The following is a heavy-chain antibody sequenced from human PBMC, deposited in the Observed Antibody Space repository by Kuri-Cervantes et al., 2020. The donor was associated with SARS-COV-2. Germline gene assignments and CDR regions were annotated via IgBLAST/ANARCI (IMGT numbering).Heavy chain of an antibody. Sequence: GSLRLSCAVYGGSISSYYWSWIRQPPGKGLEWIGYIYYSGSTNYNPSLKSRVTISVDTSKNQFSLKLSSVTAADTAVYYCARDSPVYSSSSSVPFDYWGQGTLVTVSS. J-gene: IGHJ4*02. CDR1: GGSISSYY. CDR2: IYYSGST. V-gene: IGHV4-59*01. CDR3: ARDSPVYSSSSSVPFDY. D-gene: IGHD6-6*01.